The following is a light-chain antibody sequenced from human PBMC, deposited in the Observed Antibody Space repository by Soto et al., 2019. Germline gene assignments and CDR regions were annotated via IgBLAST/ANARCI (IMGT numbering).Light chain of an antibody. J-gene: IGKJ1*01. CDR2: QAS. Sequence: DIQMTQSPSTLSASVGDRVTITCRASQNIDNWLAWWQQKPGTAPKLLIYQASNLESGVPSRFTGSGSGTEFTLTISSLQPDDSATYHCQQYNTYWAFGQGTKVEIK. CDR3: QQYNTYWA. V-gene: IGKV1-5*03. CDR1: QNIDNW.